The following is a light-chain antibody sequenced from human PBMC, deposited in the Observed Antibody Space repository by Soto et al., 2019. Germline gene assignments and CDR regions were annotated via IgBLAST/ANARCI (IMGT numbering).Light chain of an antibody. CDR3: QQYNYWPLT. V-gene: IGKV3-15*01. CDR1: QSVSIY. CDR2: GAS. J-gene: IGKJ4*01. Sequence: EIVMTQSPATLSVSPGERVTLSCRASQSVSIYLAWYQQRPGQAPRPLIYGASTRATGIPARFSASGSGTEFTLPINSLQSEDFAVYYCQQYNYWPLTFGGGTRVEI.